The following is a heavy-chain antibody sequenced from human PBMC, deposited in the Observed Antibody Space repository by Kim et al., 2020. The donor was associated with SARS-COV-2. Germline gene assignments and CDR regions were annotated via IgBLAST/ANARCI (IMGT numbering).Heavy chain of an antibody. Sequence: GGSLRLSCAASGFIFSDYYMSWIRQAPGKGLEWVSYIYSSNSYTNYADSVKGRFTISSDNAKNSMYLQMNSLRAEDTAVYYCARGEQWLRRNDAFDIWGQGTMVTVSS. CDR2: IYSSNSYT. CDR3: ARGEQWLRRNDAFDI. V-gene: IGHV3-11*06. J-gene: IGHJ3*02. CDR1: GFIFSDYY. D-gene: IGHD6-19*01.